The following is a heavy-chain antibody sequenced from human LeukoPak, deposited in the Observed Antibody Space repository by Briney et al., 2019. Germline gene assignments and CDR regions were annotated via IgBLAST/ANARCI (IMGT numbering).Heavy chain of an antibody. V-gene: IGHV3-48*01. CDR2: ISSSSSTI. J-gene: IGHJ3*02. Sequence: GGSLRLSCAASGFTFSSYSMNWVRQAPGKGLEWVSYISSSSSTIYYADSVKGRFTISRDNAKNSLYLQMNSLRAEDTAVYYCARSGGSSWSNDAFDIWGQGTMVTVSS. D-gene: IGHD6-13*01. CDR3: ARSGGSSWSNDAFDI. CDR1: GFTFSSYS.